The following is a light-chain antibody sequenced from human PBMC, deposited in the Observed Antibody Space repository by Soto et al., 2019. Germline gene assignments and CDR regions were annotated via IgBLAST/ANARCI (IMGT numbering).Light chain of an antibody. V-gene: IGKV1-5*01. Sequence: DIEMTQSPSARSASVGDRVTIACRASQSISNWLAWYQQKTGKAPKLLIYDASSLQSGVPSRFSGSGSGTEFTLTISSLQPDDFATYYCQQRNSYPWTFGQGTKVDIK. CDR2: DAS. J-gene: IGKJ1*01. CDR3: QQRNSYPWT. CDR1: QSISNW.